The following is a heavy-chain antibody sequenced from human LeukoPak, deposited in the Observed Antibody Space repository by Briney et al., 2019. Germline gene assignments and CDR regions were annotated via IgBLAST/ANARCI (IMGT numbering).Heavy chain of an antibody. J-gene: IGHJ4*02. D-gene: IGHD3-10*01. CDR2: ISSSSSYI. Sequence: GGSLRLSCAASGFTFSSYSMNWVRQAPGKGLEWVSSISSSSSYIYYADSVKGRFTISRDNAKNSLYLQMNSLRAEDTAVYYCARGKFGESPFDYWGQGTLVTVSS. V-gene: IGHV3-21*01. CDR1: GFTFSSYS. CDR3: ARGKFGESPFDY.